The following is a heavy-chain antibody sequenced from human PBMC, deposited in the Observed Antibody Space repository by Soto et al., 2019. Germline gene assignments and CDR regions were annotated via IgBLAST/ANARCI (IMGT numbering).Heavy chain of an antibody. CDR1: GGSISSSSYY. J-gene: IGHJ6*02. CDR2: IYYSGST. CDR3: ASVGLRFLEWPHENYYYYGMDV. V-gene: IGHV4-39*01. D-gene: IGHD3-3*01. Sequence: SETLSLTCTASGGSISSSSYYWGWIRQPPGKGQEWIGSIYYSGSTYYNPSLKSRVTISVDTSKNQFSLKLSSVTAADTAVYYCASVGLRFLEWPHENYYYYGMDVWGQGTTVT.